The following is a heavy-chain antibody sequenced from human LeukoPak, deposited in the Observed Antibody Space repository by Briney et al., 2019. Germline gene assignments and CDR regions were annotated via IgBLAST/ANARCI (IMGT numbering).Heavy chain of an antibody. D-gene: IGHD4-23*01. Sequence: ASVKVSCKASGYTFTSLDISWVRQANGQGLEWLGWMNPKNGNTGYAQKFQGRVTITADQSTSTAYIELSSLRSEDTAVYYCARSLIDYGGSYDAFDIWGQGTMVTISS. V-gene: IGHV1-8*03. CDR3: ARSLIDYGGSYDAFDI. J-gene: IGHJ3*02. CDR2: MNPKNGNT. CDR1: GYTFTSLD.